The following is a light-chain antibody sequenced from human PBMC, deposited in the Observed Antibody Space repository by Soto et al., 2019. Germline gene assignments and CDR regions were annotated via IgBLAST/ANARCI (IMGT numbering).Light chain of an antibody. CDR3: QEYSKWPLFT. Sequence: EIVVTQSPGILSVSPGDRATLSCRASQSVSTNLAWYQQKPGQAPTLLIYAASTRATGIPARFTGSGSGTGFTLTISSLQSEDFAVYYCQEYSKWPLFTFGPGTRVDIK. CDR1: QSVSTN. J-gene: IGKJ3*01. V-gene: IGKV3-15*01. CDR2: AAS.